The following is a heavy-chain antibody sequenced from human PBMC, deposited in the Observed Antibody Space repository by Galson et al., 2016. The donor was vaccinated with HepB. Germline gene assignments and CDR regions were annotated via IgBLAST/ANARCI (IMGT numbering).Heavy chain of an antibody. V-gene: IGHV5-51*01. CDR3: AREGRYCTSTSCYGYGYFDL. J-gene: IGHJ2*01. CDR1: GYRFTTYW. D-gene: IGHD2-2*01. CDR2: IYPGDSNT. Sequence: QSGAEVKKPGESLKISCTGSGYRFTTYWIGWVRQMPGKGLEWMGVIYPGDSNTRYSPSFQGQVTISVDKSISTAYLQWSSLKASDTAMYYCAREGRYCTSTSCYGYGYFDLWGRGTLVTVSS.